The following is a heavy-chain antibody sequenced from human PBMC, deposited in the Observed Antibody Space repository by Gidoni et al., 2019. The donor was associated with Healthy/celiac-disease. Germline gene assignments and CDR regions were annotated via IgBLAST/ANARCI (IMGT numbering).Heavy chain of an antibody. V-gene: IGHV3-7*01. CDR1: GFTFSSYW. Sequence: AASGFTFSSYWMRWVRQAPGKGLEWVANIKQDGSEKYYVDSVKGRFTISRDNAKNSLYLQMNSLRAEDTAVYYCARDVVVVAATPYWFDPWGQGTLVTVSS. J-gene: IGHJ5*02. CDR2: IKQDGSEK. CDR3: ARDVVVVAATPYWFDP. D-gene: IGHD2-15*01.